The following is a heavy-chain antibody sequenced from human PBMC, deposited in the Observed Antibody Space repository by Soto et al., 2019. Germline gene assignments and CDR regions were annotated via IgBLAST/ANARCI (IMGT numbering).Heavy chain of an antibody. CDR2: ISSSGSTI. CDR1: GFTFSSYE. J-gene: IGHJ6*02. V-gene: IGHV3-48*03. CDR3: ATTYYYDSSGYYYAGSNYYGMDV. D-gene: IGHD3-22*01. Sequence: EVQLVESGGGLVQPGGSLRLSCAASGFTFSSYEMNWVRQAPGKGLEWVSYISSSGSTIYYADSVKGRFTISRDNAKNSLYLQMNSLRAEDTAVYYCATTYYYDSSGYYYAGSNYYGMDVWGQGTTVTVSS.